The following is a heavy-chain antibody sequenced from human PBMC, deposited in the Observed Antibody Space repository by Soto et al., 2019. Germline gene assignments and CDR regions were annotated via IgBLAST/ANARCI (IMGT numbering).Heavy chain of an antibody. V-gene: IGHV3-23*01. Sequence: EVQLLESGGGLVQPGGSLRLSCAASGFSFSTYSMAWVRQTPGKGLAWVSGLSGGGSNTFYADSVQGRFTISVDNSKNTVYLQMNSLRVEDTAVYYCASWDGYCDVWGQGTLVTVSS. D-gene: IGHD1-26*01. J-gene: IGHJ4*02. CDR2: LSGGGSNT. CDR1: GFSFSTYS. CDR3: ASWDGYCDV.